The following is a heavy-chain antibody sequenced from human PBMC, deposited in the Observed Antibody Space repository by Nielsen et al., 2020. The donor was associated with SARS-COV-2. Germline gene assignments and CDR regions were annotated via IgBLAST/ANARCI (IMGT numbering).Heavy chain of an antibody. D-gene: IGHD7-27*01. Sequence: GGSLRLSCVVSGFTISTYGMSWVRQAPGKGLDWVSVIYTDGSTSHADSVKGRFTISRDNSKNTLYLQMNSLRAEDTAVYYCARDNWGRMDVWGQGTTVTVSS. V-gene: IGHV3-66*01. CDR1: GFTISTYG. CDR2: IYTDGST. J-gene: IGHJ6*02. CDR3: ARDNWGRMDV.